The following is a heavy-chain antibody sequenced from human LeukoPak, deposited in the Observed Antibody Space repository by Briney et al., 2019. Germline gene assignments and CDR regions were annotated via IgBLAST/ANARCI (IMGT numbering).Heavy chain of an antibody. V-gene: IGHV4-34*01. D-gene: IGHD6-13*01. CDR1: GASFSGYY. CDR3: ARGGPRYSSNLYNY. J-gene: IGHJ4*02. Sequence: PSETLSLTCAVYGASFSGYYWSWIRQPPGKGLEWIGEINHSGSTNYNPSLKSRVTISVDTFKNQFSLKLSSVTATDTAVYYCARGGPRYSSNLYNYWGQGILVTVSS. CDR2: INHSGST.